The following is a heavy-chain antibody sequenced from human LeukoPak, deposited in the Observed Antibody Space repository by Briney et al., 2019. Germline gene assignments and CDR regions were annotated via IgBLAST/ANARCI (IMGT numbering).Heavy chain of an antibody. D-gene: IGHD3-22*01. CDR2: VRVDGSEI. CDR1: GFTFSSHS. CDR3: ARLLHFERSVYRPVDF. J-gene: IGHJ4*02. Sequence: PGGSLRLSCAASGFTFSSHSMSWVRQAPGKRLEWVANVRVDGSEINYADSVKGRFTISRDNARNSLYLQMNILRAEDTAIYFCARLLHFERSVYRPVDFWGQGTLVSVSS. V-gene: IGHV3-7*01.